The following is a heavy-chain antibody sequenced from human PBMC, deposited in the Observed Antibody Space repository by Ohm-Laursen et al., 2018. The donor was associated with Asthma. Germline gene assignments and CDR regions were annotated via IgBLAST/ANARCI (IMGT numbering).Heavy chain of an antibody. CDR1: GFTFSDYY. Sequence: SLRLSCSASGFTFSDYYMSWIRQAPGKGLEWVSYISSSSSYTNYADSVKGRFTISRDNAKSTLYLQMNSLRPEDTAVYFCASSRYSYSLAWGQGTLVTVSS. CDR3: ASSRYSYSLA. V-gene: IGHV3-11*06. D-gene: IGHD3-16*02. CDR2: ISSSSSYT. J-gene: IGHJ5*02.